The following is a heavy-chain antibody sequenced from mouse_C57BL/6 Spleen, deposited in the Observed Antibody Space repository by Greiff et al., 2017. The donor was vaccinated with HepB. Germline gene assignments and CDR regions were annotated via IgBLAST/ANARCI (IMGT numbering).Heavy chain of an antibody. Sequence: VQLKESGPELVKPGASVKISCKASGYSFTGYYMNWVKQSPEKSLEWIGEINPSTGGTTYNQKFKAKATLTVDKSSSTAYMQLKSLTSEDSAVYYCARGDPTGAYWGQGTLVTVSA. J-gene: IGHJ3*01. CDR3: ARGDPTGAY. V-gene: IGHV1-42*01. CDR1: GYSFTGYY. D-gene: IGHD4-1*01. CDR2: INPSTGGT.